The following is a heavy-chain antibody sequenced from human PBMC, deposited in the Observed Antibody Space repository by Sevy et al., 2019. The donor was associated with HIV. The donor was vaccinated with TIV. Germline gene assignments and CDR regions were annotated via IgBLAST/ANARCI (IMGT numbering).Heavy chain of an antibody. J-gene: IGHJ6*02. D-gene: IGHD2-8*02. CDR3: ARDLVVYEPNNPYGMDV. CDR1: GFTFSSYS. Sequence: GGSLRLSCAASGFTFSSYSMNWVRQAPGKGLEWVSYISSSSSTIYYADSVKGRFTISRDNAKNSLYLQMNSLRDEDTAVYYWARDLVVYEPNNPYGMDVWGQGTTVTVSS. CDR2: ISSSSSTI. V-gene: IGHV3-48*02.